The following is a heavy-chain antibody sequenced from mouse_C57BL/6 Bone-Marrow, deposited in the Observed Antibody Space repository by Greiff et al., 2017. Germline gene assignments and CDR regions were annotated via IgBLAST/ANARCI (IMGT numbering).Heavy chain of an antibody. CDR2: ISYDGSN. CDR1: GYSITSGYY. CDR3: ARDLQLRLPAWFAY. V-gene: IGHV3-6*01. Sequence: VQLKESGPGLVKPSQSLSLTCSVTGYSITSGYYWNWIRQFPGNKLEWMGYISYDGSNNYNPSLKNRISITRDTSNNQFFLKLNSVTTEDTATYYCARDLQLRLPAWFAYWGQGTLVTVSA. D-gene: IGHD3-2*02. J-gene: IGHJ3*01.